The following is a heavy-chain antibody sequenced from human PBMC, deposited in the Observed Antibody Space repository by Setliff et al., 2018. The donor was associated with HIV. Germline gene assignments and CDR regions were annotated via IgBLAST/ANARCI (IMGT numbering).Heavy chain of an antibody. D-gene: IGHD2-15*01. CDR3: VRSRVKVDWFDP. V-gene: IGHV3-7*03. CDR2: IKQDGSEK. CDR1: GFTFGDFW. Sequence: GGSLRLSCAASGFTFGDFWMSWVRRAPGKRLEWVANIKQDGSEKFYGHFVRGRFIISRDNAKKTLYLQLNSLRAEDTAVYHCVRSRVKVDWFDPWGQGTLVTVSS. J-gene: IGHJ5*02.